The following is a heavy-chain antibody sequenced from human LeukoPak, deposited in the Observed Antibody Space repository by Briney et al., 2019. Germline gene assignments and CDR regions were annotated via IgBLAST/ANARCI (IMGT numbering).Heavy chain of an antibody. CDR1: GFTFSSYA. J-gene: IGHJ5*02. V-gene: IGHV3-23*01. Sequence: PGGSLRLSCAASGFTFSSYAMSWVRQAPGKGLEWVSAISGSGGSTYYADSVNGRFTISRDNSKNTLYLQMNSLRAEDTAVYYCAKDFRMAAAAGANWFDPWGQGTPVTVSS. CDR2: ISGSGGST. D-gene: IGHD6-13*01. CDR3: AKDFRMAAAAGANWFDP.